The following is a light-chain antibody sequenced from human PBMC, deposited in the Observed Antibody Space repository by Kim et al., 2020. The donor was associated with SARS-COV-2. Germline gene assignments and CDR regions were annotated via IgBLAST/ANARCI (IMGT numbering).Light chain of an antibody. J-gene: IGLJ1*01. CDR2: DVT. CDR1: SSDVGGYDY. Sequence: QSALTQPRSVSGSPGQLVTISCTGTSSDVGGYDYVSWYQQHPGKAPKLIISDVTKRPSGVPDRFSASKSGNTASLTISGLQAEDEADYYCCSYAGSPAYVFGSGTKVTVL. CDR3: CSYAGSPAYV. V-gene: IGLV2-11*01.